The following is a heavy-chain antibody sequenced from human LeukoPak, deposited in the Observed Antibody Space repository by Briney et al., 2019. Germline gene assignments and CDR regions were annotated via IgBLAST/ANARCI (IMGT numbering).Heavy chain of an antibody. Sequence: ASVKVSCKASGYTFTAYYMHWVRQAPGRGPEWMGWINPNSGGTDYAQKFQGRVTMTRDTSISTAYMELSSLTSDDTAVYYCARDEIYNRNVDAFDNWGQGTMVTVSS. D-gene: IGHD1-20*01. J-gene: IGHJ3*02. CDR1: GYTFTAYY. V-gene: IGHV1-2*02. CDR3: ARDEIYNRNVDAFDN. CDR2: INPNSGGT.